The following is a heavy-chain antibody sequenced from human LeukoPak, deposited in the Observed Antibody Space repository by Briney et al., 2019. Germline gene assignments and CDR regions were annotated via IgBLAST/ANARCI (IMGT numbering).Heavy chain of an antibody. J-gene: IGHJ5*02. CDR2: IYYSGST. CDR1: GGSIRSYY. D-gene: IGHD6-19*01. CDR3: ARLGYSSGP. Sequence: SETLSLTCTVSGGSIRSYYWSWIRPPPGKGLEWIGYIYYSGSTYYNPSLKSRVTISVDTSKNQFSLKLSSVTAADTAVYYCARLGYSSGPWGQGTLVTVSS. V-gene: IGHV4-59*08.